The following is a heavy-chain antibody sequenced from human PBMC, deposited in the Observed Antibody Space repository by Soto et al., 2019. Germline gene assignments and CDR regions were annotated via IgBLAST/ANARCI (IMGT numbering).Heavy chain of an antibody. J-gene: IGHJ6*02. D-gene: IGHD3-9*01. Sequence: GASVKVSCKASGYTFTSYGISWVRQASGQGLEWMGWISAYNGNTNYAQKLQGRVTMTTDTSTSTAYMELRSLRSDDTAVYYCARDPPRDAGYGYYYYGMDVWGQGTTVTVSS. CDR3: ARDPPRDAGYGYYYYGMDV. V-gene: IGHV1-18*01. CDR2: ISAYNGNT. CDR1: GYTFTSYG.